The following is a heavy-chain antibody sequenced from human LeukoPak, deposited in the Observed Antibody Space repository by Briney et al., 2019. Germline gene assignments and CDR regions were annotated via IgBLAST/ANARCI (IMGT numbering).Heavy chain of an antibody. J-gene: IGHJ4*02. Sequence: GGSLRLSCVASGFTFSSYGMNWVRQAPGKGLEWLSYIRGGSDVKNYADSVKGRFTISRDNSKNTLYLQMNSLRAEDTAVYYCARNLGFYGSGSSFYWGQGTLVTVSS. CDR1: GFTFSSYG. CDR2: IRGGSDVK. CDR3: ARNLGFYGSGSSFY. V-gene: IGHV3-48*01. D-gene: IGHD3-10*01.